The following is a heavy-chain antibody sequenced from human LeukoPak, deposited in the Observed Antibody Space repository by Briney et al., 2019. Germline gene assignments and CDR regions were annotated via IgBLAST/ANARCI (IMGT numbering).Heavy chain of an antibody. CDR2: ISYDGSNK. J-gene: IGHJ3*02. CDR3: AKDGFIGSYSNDAFDI. V-gene: IGHV3-30-3*01. CDR1: GFTFSSYA. Sequence: GGSLRLSCAASGFTFSSYAMHWVRQAPCKGLEWVAVISYDGSNKYYADSVKGRFTISRDNSKNTLYLQMNSLRAEDTAVYYCAKDGFIGSYSNDAFDIWGQGTMVTVSS. D-gene: IGHD5-12*01.